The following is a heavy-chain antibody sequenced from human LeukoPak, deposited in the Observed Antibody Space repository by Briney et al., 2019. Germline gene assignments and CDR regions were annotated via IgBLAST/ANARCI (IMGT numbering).Heavy chain of an antibody. D-gene: IGHD6-19*01. CDR1: GGSINNHY. V-gene: IGHV4-59*08. CDR3: ARHESGSGWLGGYFDY. CDR2: IHYTGTT. Sequence: SETLSLTCIVSGGSINNHYWTWIRQTPGKGLEWIGDIHYTGTTKYNPSLKSRVTISVDTSKNQFSLKLSSVTAADTAVYYCARHESGSGWLGGYFDYWGQGTLVTVSS. J-gene: IGHJ4*02.